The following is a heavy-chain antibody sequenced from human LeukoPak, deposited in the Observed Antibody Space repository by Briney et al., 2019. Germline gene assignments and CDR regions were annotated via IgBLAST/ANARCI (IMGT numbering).Heavy chain of an antibody. CDR1: GFTFSSYG. V-gene: IGHV3-21*01. CDR3: ARGRRRIAAAGATPPAPYFDY. Sequence: PGGSLRLSCAASGFTFSSYGMNWVRQAPGKGLEWVSSISSSSSYIYYADSVKGRFTISRDNAKNSLYLQMNSLRAEDTAVYYCARGRRRIAAAGATPPAPYFDYWGHGTLVTVSS. CDR2: ISSSSSYI. D-gene: IGHD6-13*01. J-gene: IGHJ4*01.